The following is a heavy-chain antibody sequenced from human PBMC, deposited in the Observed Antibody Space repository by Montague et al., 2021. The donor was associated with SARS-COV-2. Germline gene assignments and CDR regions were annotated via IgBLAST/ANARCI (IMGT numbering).Heavy chain of an antibody. CDR2: INHSGRT. Sequence: SETLSPTCAVYGGSFSAYYWNWIRQPPGKGLEWIGDINHSGRTNXXPSLKSRVTVSLDTSKNQFSLKLRSVTAADTAVYYCARAVRGVIILSPYYAMDVWGQGTSVTVSS. CDR1: GGSFSAYY. J-gene: IGHJ6*02. V-gene: IGHV4-34*01. CDR3: ARAVRGVIILSPYYAMDV. D-gene: IGHD3-10*01.